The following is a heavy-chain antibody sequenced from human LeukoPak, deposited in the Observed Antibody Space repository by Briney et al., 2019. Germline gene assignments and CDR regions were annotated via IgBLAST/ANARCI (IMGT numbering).Heavy chain of an antibody. J-gene: IGHJ3*02. D-gene: IGHD6-13*01. CDR2: MNPNSGNT. Sequence: ASVTVSCTASGYTFTSYDINWVRQATGQGLEWMGWMNPNSGNTGYAQKFQGRVTMTRNTSISTAYMELSSLRSEDTAVYYCARELTAADDAFDIWGQGTMVTVSS. V-gene: IGHV1-8*01. CDR1: GYTFTSYD. CDR3: ARELTAADDAFDI.